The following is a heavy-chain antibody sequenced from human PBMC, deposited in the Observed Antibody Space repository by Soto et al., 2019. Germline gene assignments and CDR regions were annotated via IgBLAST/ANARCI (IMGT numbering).Heavy chain of an antibody. CDR2: IIPIFGTA. V-gene: IGHV1-69*12. CDR1: GGTFSSYA. Sequence: QVQLVQSGAEVKKPGSSVKVSCKASGGTFSSYAISWVRQAPGQGLEWMGGIIPIFGTANYAQKFQGRVTSAADESTSPAYMELSSLRSEDTAVYYCARAVEMATTCYFDYWGQGTLVTVSS. CDR3: ARAVEMATTCYFDY. D-gene: IGHD5-12*01. J-gene: IGHJ4*02.